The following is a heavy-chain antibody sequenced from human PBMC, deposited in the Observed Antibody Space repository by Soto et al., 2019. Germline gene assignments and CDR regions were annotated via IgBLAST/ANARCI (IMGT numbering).Heavy chain of an antibody. J-gene: IGHJ4*02. CDR3: AREGVGGRLY. Sequence: GGSLRLSCAASGFTFSSYAMSWVRQAPGKGLEWVSTISGSGGSTYYADSVRGRFTISRDNSKNTLYLQMNSLRAEDTAVYYCAREGVGGRLYWGQGTLVTSPQ. CDR1: GFTFSSYA. CDR2: ISGSGGST. D-gene: IGHD1-1*01. V-gene: IGHV3-23*01.